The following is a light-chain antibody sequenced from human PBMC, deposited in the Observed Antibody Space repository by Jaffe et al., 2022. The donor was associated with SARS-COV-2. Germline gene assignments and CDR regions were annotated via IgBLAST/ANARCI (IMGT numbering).Light chain of an antibody. J-gene: IGLJ2*01. CDR2: DNN. V-gene: IGLV1-51*01. Sequence: QSVLTQPPSVSAAPGQKVTISCSGSSSNIRNNFVSWYHHLPGAAPKLLIYDNNKRPSGIPDRFSGSKSGTSATLGITGLQTGDEADYYCGTWDTSLSAVVFGGGTKLTVL. CDR1: SSNIRNNF. CDR3: GTWDTSLSAVV.